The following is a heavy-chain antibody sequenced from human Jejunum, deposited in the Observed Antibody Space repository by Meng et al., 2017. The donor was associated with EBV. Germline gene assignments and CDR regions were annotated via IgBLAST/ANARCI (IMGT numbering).Heavy chain of an antibody. Sequence: VALVESGGRLVQAGGSLGTSCAASGFTFSTYWMHWVRQAPGKGLVWISRINENGRTTTYADSVKGRFTISRDNTKNTLYLQMNSLRAEDTAVYFCSRDLAGPYDDWGQGTLVTVSS. CDR1: GFTFSTYW. J-gene: IGHJ4*02. V-gene: IGHV3-74*01. CDR2: INENGRTT. CDR3: SRDLAGPYDD.